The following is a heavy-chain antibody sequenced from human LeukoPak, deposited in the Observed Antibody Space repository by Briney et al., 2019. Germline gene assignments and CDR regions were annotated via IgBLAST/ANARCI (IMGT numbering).Heavy chain of an antibody. CDR2: ISYDGSNK. Sequence: GGSLRLSCAASGFTFSSYAMHWVRQAPGKGLEWVAVISYDGSNKYYADSVKGRFTISRDNSENTLYLQMNSLRAEDTAVYYCARERYDILTGYSAYYFDYWGQGTLVTVSS. V-gene: IGHV3-30*04. CDR3: ARERYDILTGYSAYYFDY. CDR1: GFTFSSYA. D-gene: IGHD3-9*01. J-gene: IGHJ4*02.